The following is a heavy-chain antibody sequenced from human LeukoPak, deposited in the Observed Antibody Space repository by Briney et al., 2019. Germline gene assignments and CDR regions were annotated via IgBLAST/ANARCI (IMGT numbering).Heavy chain of an antibody. V-gene: IGHV1-2*02. Sequence: ASVTVSCKASGYTFTGYYKHWVRQAPGQGLEWMGWINPNSGGTNYAQRFQGRVTMTRDTSISTAYMELSRLRSDDTAVYYCARAISRVTTATKGYWGQGTLVTVSS. J-gene: IGHJ4*02. CDR2: INPNSGGT. CDR1: GYTFTGYY. D-gene: IGHD4-17*01. CDR3: ARAISRVTTATKGY.